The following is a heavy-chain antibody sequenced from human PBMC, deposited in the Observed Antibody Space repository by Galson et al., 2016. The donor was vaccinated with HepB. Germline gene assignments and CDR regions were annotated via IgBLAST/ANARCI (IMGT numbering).Heavy chain of an antibody. CDR3: TTALTKWDY. V-gene: IGHV3-15*01. D-gene: IGHD1-26*01. Sequence: SLRLSCAASGFTFSNAWMTWVRQAPGKGLEWVGRIKSETDGVTTDYAAPVKGRFTISRDDSKNMLYLQMNSLKTEDTAVYYCTTALTKWDYWGQGNLVTVSS. J-gene: IGHJ4*02. CDR1: GFTFSNAW. CDR2: IKSETDGVTT.